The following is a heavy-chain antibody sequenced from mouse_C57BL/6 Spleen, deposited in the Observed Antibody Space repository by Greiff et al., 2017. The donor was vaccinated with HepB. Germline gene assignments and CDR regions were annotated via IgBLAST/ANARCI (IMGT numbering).Heavy chain of an antibody. V-gene: IGHV5-4*01. Sequence: EVQGVESGGGLVKPGGSLKLSCAASGFTFSSYAMSWVRQTPEKRLEWVATISDGGSYTYYPDNVKGRFTISRDNAKNNLYLQMSHLKSEDTAMHYCARDNYGSRGSYYFDYWGQGTTLTVSS. CDR1: GFTFSSYA. CDR2: ISDGGSYT. CDR3: ARDNYGSRGSYYFDY. D-gene: IGHD1-1*01. J-gene: IGHJ2*01.